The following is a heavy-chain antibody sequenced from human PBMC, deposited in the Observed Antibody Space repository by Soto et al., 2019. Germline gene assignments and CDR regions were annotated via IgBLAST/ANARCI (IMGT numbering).Heavy chain of an antibody. CDR1: GFTFSSYA. Sequence: GGSLRLSCAASGFTFSSYAMHWVRQAPGKGLEWVAVISYDGSNKYYADSVKGRFTISRDNSKNTLYLQMNSLRAEDTAVYYCAERGSYYDFWSGLQGDYYYGMDVWGQGTTVTVSS. CDR3: AERGSYYDFWSGLQGDYYYGMDV. V-gene: IGHV3-30-3*01. CDR2: ISYDGSNK. J-gene: IGHJ6*02. D-gene: IGHD3-3*01.